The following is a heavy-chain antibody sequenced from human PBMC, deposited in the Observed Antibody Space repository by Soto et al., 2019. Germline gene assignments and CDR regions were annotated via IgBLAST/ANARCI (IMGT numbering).Heavy chain of an antibody. CDR1: GFTFSSYS. D-gene: IGHD1-26*01. CDR3: ARGSGVRLLSYFDY. J-gene: IGHJ4*02. V-gene: IGHV3-48*01. CDR2: ISSSSSTI. Sequence: GGSLRLSCAASGFTFSSYSMNWVRQAPGKGLEWVSYISSSSSTIYYADSVKGRFTISRDNAKNSLYLQMNSLRAEDTAVYYCARGSGVRLLSYFDYWGQGTLVTVSS.